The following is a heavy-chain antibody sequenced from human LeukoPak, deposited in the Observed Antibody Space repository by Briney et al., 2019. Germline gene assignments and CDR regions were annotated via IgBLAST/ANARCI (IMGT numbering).Heavy chain of an antibody. CDR3: ARHSPPYCSSSSCVFDP. D-gene: IGHD2-2*01. CDR2: INPNSGGT. V-gene: IGHV1-2*02. J-gene: IGHJ5*02. Sequence: GASVKVSCKASGYTFTGYYMHWVRQAPGQGLEWMGWINPNSGGTNYAQKFQGRVTMTRDTSISTAYMELSRLRSDDTAVYYCARHSPPYCSSSSCVFDPWGQGTLVTVSS. CDR1: GYTFTGYY.